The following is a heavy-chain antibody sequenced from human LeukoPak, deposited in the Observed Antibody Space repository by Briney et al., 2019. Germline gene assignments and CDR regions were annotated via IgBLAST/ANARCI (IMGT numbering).Heavy chain of an antibody. V-gene: IGHV6-1*01. Sequence: SQTLSLTCAISGDSVSSNNAAWNWIRQSPSRGLEWLGRTYYRSKWYNDYAVSVKSRITINPDTSKNQFSLQLNSVTPEDTAVYYCARGRRLLWFGELLFGDYFDYWGQGTLVTGSS. CDR2: TYYRSKWYN. J-gene: IGHJ4*02. D-gene: IGHD3-10*01. CDR3: ARGRRLLWFGELLFGDYFDY. CDR1: GDSVSSNNAA.